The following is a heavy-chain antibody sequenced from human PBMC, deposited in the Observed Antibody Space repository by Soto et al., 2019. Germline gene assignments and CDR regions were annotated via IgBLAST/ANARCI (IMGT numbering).Heavy chain of an antibody. CDR1: GDTSSTYS. CDR3: ARGYCSGGSCYSPRYNWFDP. Sequence: QVQLVQSGAEVKKTGSSVKVSCKASGDTSSTYSINWVRQAPGQGLEWVGRIIPILALTNYAQRFQGRVTITADKSTSKVYMELSSLRSEDPAVYYCARGYCSGGSCYSPRYNWFDPWGQGTLVTVSS. CDR2: IIPILALT. V-gene: IGHV1-69*02. J-gene: IGHJ5*02. D-gene: IGHD2-15*01.